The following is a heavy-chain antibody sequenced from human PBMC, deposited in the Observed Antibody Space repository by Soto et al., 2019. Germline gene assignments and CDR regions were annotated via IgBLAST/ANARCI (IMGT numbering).Heavy chain of an antibody. CDR2: IYYSGST. D-gene: IGHD4-17*01. CDR1: GGSISSSY. CDR3: ASSVYGDYGGYWFDP. Sequence: SETLSLTCTVSGGSISSSYWSWIRQPPGKGLEWIGYIYYSGSTNYNPSLRSRVTISVDTSKNQFSLKVSSVTAADTAVYYCASSVYGDYGGYWFDPWGQGTLVTVS. V-gene: IGHV4-59*01. J-gene: IGHJ5*02.